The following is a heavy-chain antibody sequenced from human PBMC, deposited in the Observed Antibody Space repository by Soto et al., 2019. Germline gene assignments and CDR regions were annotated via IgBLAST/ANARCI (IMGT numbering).Heavy chain of an antibody. CDR2: INHSGST. J-gene: IGHJ6*02. CDR3: ARHISYYYYGMDV. D-gene: IGHD1-20*01. CDR1: GGSFSGYY. V-gene: IGHV4-34*01. Sequence: SSETLSLTCAVYGGSFSGYYWSWIRQPPGKGLEWIGEINHSGSTNYNPSLKSRVTISVDTSKNQFSLNLTSVTAADTAVYYCARHISYYYYGMDVWGQGTTVTVSS.